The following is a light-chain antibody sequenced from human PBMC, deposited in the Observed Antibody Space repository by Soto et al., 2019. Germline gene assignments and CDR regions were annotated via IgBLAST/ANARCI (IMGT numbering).Light chain of an antibody. V-gene: IGKV3-20*01. Sequence: EIVLTQSPATLSLSPGERATLSCRASQSVSRNLAWYQQKPGQAPRLLIYDASNRATGIPGRFSGSGSGTDFTLTISRLEPEDFAVYYCQQYGSSPPITFGQGTRLEIK. CDR1: QSVSRN. CDR3: QQYGSSPPIT. J-gene: IGKJ5*01. CDR2: DAS.